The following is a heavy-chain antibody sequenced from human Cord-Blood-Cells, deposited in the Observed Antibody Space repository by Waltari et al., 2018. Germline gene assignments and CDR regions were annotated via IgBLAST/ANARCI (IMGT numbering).Heavy chain of an antibody. Sequence: QVQLVQSGAEVKKPGASVKVSCKASGYTFTSYYMHWVRQAPGQGLEWMEIINPSGSSKSYAQKFQGRVTMTRDTSTSTVYMELSSLRSEDTAVYYCARDTTYYDILTGNYFDYWGQGTLVTVSS. CDR1: GYTFTSYY. J-gene: IGHJ4*02. D-gene: IGHD3-9*01. CDR2: INPSGSSK. CDR3: ARDTTYYDILTGNYFDY. V-gene: IGHV1-46*03.